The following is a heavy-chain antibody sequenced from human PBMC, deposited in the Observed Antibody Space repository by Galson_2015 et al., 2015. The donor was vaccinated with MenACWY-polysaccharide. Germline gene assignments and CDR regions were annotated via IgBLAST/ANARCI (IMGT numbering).Heavy chain of an antibody. CDR2: ITVSGDKT. J-gene: IGHJ4*02. Sequence: SLRLSCAASGFTFTNYAMSWVRQTPGEGLEWVSAITVSGDKTYYADSAKGRFAISKDNSKNTLSLQMNSLRTEDTAVYYCAKGLRGPAAGTDYFDYWGPGTLVTASS. D-gene: IGHD6-13*01. CDR1: GFTFTNYA. V-gene: IGHV3-23*01. CDR3: AKGLRGPAAGTDYFDY.